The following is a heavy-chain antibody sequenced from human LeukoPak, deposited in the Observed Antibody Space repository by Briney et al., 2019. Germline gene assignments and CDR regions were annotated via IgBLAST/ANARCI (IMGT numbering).Heavy chain of an antibody. Sequence: GGSLRLSCAASGCTFSSYSMNWVRQAPGKGLEWVSSISSSSSYIYYADSVKGRFTISRDNAKNSLYLQMNSLRAEDTAVYYCARADGIDYFDYWGQGTLVTVSS. CDR1: GCTFSSYS. V-gene: IGHV3-21*01. CDR3: ARADGIDYFDY. CDR2: ISSSSSYI. J-gene: IGHJ4*02.